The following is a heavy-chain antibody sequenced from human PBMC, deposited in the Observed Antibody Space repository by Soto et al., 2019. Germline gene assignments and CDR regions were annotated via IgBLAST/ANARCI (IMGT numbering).Heavy chain of an antibody. CDR1: GFTFSSYA. D-gene: IGHD6-19*01. CDR2: ISGSGGST. Sequence: RGSLRLSCTASGFTFSSYAMNWVRQAPGKGLEWVSVISGSGGSTYYADSVKGRFTISRDNSKNKLYLQMNSLRAEDTAVYYCASRTSGWYFDYWGQGTLVTV. CDR3: ASRTSGWYFDY. J-gene: IGHJ4*02. V-gene: IGHV3-23*01.